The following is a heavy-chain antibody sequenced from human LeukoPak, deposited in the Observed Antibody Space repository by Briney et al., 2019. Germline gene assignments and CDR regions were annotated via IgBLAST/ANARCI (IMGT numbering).Heavy chain of an antibody. V-gene: IGHV1-46*01. CDR2: INPSGGST. Sequence: ASVKVSCKASGYTFTSYYMHWVRQAPGQGLEWMGIINPSGGSTSYAQKFQGRVTMTRDMSTSTVYTELSSLRSEDTAVYYCARGLQVGATPDAFDIWGQGTMVTVSS. D-gene: IGHD1-26*01. CDR3: ARGLQVGATPDAFDI. CDR1: GYTFTSYY. J-gene: IGHJ3*02.